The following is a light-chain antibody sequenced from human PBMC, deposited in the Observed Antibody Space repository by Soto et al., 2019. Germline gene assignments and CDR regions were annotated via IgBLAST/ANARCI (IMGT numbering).Light chain of an antibody. V-gene: IGLV1-40*01. Sequence: QSVLTQSPSVSGAPGQRVTISCTGSSSNIGTGYCVHWYQQLPGTAPKLLIYSHSFRPSGVPDRFSGSKSGTSASLAITGLQAEDEADYYCQSYDSSLNGWVFGGGTKLTVL. CDR3: QSYDSSLNGWV. CDR2: SHS. CDR1: SSNIGTGYC. J-gene: IGLJ3*02.